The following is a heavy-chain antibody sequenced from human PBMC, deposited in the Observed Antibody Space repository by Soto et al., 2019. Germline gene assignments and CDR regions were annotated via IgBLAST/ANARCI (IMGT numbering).Heavy chain of an antibody. Sequence: ASVNVSCKASGYTFTSYDINWVRQATGQGLEWMGWMNPNSGNTGYAQKFQGRVTMTRNTSISTAYMELSSLRSEDTAVYYCAWVAASSGSGFDAFDIWGQGTMVTVSS. J-gene: IGHJ3*02. CDR1: GYTFTSYD. V-gene: IGHV1-8*01. CDR3: AWVAASSGSGFDAFDI. D-gene: IGHD2-15*01. CDR2: MNPNSGNT.